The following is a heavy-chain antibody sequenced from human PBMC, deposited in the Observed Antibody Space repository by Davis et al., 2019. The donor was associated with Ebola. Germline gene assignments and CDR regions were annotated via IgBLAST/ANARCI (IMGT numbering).Heavy chain of an antibody. J-gene: IGHJ4*02. CDR1: RYIFTSYW. CDR3: ATVERGALLGY. Sequence: GGSLRLSCKASRYIFTSYWIGWVRQLSGKGLEWMAIMYPGGSQITYSPSFQGQVTISADKSISTAYLQWTSLKASDTAMYYCATVERGALLGYWGQGTLVTVSS. D-gene: IGHD1-1*01. CDR2: MYPGGSQI. V-gene: IGHV5-51*01.